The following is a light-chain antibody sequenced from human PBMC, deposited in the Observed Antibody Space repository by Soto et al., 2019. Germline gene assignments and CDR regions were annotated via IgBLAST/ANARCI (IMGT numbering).Light chain of an antibody. V-gene: IGKV3-20*01. CDR3: QQYGSSPIT. CDR1: QSVSNNY. Sequence: EIVLTQSPGTLSLSPGEIATLSCSASQSVSNNYLAWYQQKPGQAPRLLIYGASNRATGIPDRFSGSGSGTDFTLTISRLEPEDFAVYYCQQYGSSPITFGQGTRLEIK. J-gene: IGKJ5*01. CDR2: GAS.